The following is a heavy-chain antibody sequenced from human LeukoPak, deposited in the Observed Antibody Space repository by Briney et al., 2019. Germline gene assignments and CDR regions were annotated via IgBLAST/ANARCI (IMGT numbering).Heavy chain of an antibody. J-gene: IGHJ4*02. CDR3: ARQLTFYYDSSGYPDYYFDS. Sequence: GASVRVSCKASGYTFNNYGISWVRQAPGQGLEWMGWINTYNGNTNYAQNLQGRVTLTTDTSTSTAYMELRSLRSDGTAVYFCARQLTFYYDSSGYPDYYFDSWGQGTLVTVSS. CDR1: GYTFNNYG. V-gene: IGHV1-18*01. CDR2: INTYNGNT. D-gene: IGHD3-22*01.